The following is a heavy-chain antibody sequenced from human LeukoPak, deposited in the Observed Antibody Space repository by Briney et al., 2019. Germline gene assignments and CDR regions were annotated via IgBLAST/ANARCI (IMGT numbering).Heavy chain of an antibody. CDR2: IYYSGST. CDR1: GGSISSHY. J-gene: IGHJ6*03. CDR3: AREIDYDFWSGSRGYYMDV. Sequence: SETLSLTCTVSGGSISSHYWSWIRQPPGKGLEWIGDIYYSGSTYYKPSLKSRVTISVDTSKNQFSLKLSSVTAADTAVYYCAREIDYDFWSGSRGYYMDVWGKGTTVTVSS. D-gene: IGHD3-3*01. V-gene: IGHV4-59*11.